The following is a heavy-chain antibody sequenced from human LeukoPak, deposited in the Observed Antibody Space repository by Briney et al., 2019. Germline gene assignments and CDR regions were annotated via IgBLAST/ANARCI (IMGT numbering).Heavy chain of an antibody. CDR1: GGTFSSYA. D-gene: IGHD1-26*01. V-gene: IGHV1-69*04. Sequence: SVKVSCKASGGTFSSYAISWVRQAPGQGLEWMGRIIPILGIANYAQKFQGRVTITADKSTSTAYMELSSLRSEDTAVYYCATDPRYSGSYAFWGQGTLVTVSS. J-gene: IGHJ4*02. CDR3: ATDPRYSGSYAF. CDR2: IIPILGIA.